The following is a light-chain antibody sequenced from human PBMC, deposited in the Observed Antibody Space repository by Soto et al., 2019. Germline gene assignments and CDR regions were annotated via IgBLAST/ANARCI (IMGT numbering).Light chain of an antibody. Sequence: DIQMTQSPSTLSASVGDRVTITCRASQSLSTRLAWYQHKPVKAPKLLIYDASSLESGVPSRFGGSGSGTEFTLTISSLQPDDFATYYCQQYNSYWTFGQGTKVEIK. CDR3: QQYNSYWT. J-gene: IGKJ1*01. CDR1: QSLSTR. V-gene: IGKV1-5*01. CDR2: DAS.